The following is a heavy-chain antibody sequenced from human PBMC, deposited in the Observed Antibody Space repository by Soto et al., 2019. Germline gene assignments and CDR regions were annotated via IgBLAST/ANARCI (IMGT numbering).Heavy chain of an antibody. Sequence: SVKVSCKASGGTFSSYAISWVRQAPGQGLEWMGGIIPIFGTANYAQKFQGRVTITADGSTSTAYMELSSLRSEDTAVYYCAREAASGSYHGYFDYWGQGTLVTVSS. CDR3: AREAASGSYHGYFDY. CDR2: IIPIFGTA. J-gene: IGHJ4*02. D-gene: IGHD1-26*01. V-gene: IGHV1-69*13. CDR1: GGTFSSYA.